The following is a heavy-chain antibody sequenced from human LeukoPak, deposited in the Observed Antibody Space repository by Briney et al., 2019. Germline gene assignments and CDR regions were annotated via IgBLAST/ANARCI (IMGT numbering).Heavy chain of an antibody. V-gene: IGHV4-59*01. CDR2: FYYSGST. Sequence: SETLSLTCTVSGGSISSYYWSWIRQPPGKGLEWIGYFYYSGSTNYNPSLKSRVTISVDTSKNQFSLKLSSVTAADTAVHYCARDRSYIWFDPWGQGTLVTVSS. CDR1: GGSISSYY. CDR3: ARDRSYIWFDP. J-gene: IGHJ5*02. D-gene: IGHD1-26*01.